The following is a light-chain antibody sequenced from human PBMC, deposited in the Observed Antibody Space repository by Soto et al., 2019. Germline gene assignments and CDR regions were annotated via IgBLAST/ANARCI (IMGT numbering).Light chain of an antibody. CDR1: QSLNGN. CDR2: RAS. J-gene: IGKJ1*01. V-gene: IGKV3-15*01. CDR3: QQYNYWPS. Sequence: EIVMTQSPATLSVSPGERATLSCRASQSLNGNLAWYQQKPGQAPRLLFSRASTRATGIPARFSGSGSETEFTLTISSLQSEDFAVYYCQQYNYWPSFGQGTKVEIK.